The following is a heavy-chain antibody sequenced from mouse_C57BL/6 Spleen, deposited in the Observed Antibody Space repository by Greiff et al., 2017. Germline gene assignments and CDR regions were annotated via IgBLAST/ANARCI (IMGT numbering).Heavy chain of an antibody. V-gene: IGHV1-85*01. CDR2: IYPRDGST. J-gene: IGHJ1*03. CDR3: AREGDYYGRSYWYFDV. Sequence: VQLQQSGPELVKPGASVKLSCKASGYTFTSYDINWVKQRPGQGLEWIGWIYPRDGSTKYNEKFKGQATLTVDTSSSTAYMELHSLTSEDSAVYFCAREGDYYGRSYWYFDVWGTGTTVTVSS. D-gene: IGHD1-1*01. CDR1: GYTFTSYD.